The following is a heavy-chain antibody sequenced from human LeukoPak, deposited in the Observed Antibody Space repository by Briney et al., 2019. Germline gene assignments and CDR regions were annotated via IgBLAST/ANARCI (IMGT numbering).Heavy chain of an antibody. Sequence: GGSLRLSCAASGLTFSHYAMHWVRQAPGKGLEWVSVISYDGSNKYYADSVKGRFTISRDNSKNTLYLQVNSLTTEDTAVYYCASDPINYDFWSGYHSFDSWGQGTLVTVSS. D-gene: IGHD3-3*01. CDR1: GLTFSHYA. V-gene: IGHV3-30-3*01. CDR2: ISYDGSNK. CDR3: ASDPINYDFWSGYHSFDS. J-gene: IGHJ4*02.